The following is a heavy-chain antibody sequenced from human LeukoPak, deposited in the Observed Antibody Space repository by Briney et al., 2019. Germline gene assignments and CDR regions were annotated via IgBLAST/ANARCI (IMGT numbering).Heavy chain of an antibody. Sequence: GRSLRLSCAASGFTFSSYAMHWVRQAPGKGLEWVAVISYDGSNKYYADSVKGRFTISRDNSKNTLYLQMNSLRAEDTAVYYCARDLIDKGYYYGVDVWGQGTTVTVSS. V-gene: IGHV3-30*04. CDR3: ARDLIDKGYYYGVDV. CDR1: GFTFSSYA. D-gene: IGHD3-22*01. J-gene: IGHJ6*02. CDR2: ISYDGSNK.